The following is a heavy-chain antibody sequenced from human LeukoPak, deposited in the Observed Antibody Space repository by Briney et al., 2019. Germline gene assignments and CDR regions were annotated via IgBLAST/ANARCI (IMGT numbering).Heavy chain of an antibody. V-gene: IGHV3-53*01. Sequence: PGGSLRLSCAGSGITVSGHYMSWVRQAPGKGLEWVSVIYSGGSTYYADSVKGRFTISRDNSKNTLYLQMNSLRAEDTAVYYCARDRPRAKYCSGGSCYSYYYYGMDVWGQGTTVTVSS. D-gene: IGHD2-15*01. J-gene: IGHJ6*02. CDR2: IYSGGST. CDR1: GITVSGHY. CDR3: ARDRPRAKYCSGGSCYSYYYYGMDV.